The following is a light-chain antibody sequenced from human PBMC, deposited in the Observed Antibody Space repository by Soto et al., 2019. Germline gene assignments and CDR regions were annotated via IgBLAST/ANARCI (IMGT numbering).Light chain of an antibody. CDR3: QQYKKWPRT. CDR2: DAS. CDR1: QSVSSN. J-gene: IGKJ1*01. Sequence: TNLSVSPGEKATLSCRASQSVSSNFAWYQQKPGQAPRLLIYDASTRATGIPARFSGSGSGTEFTLTISSLQSEDFAVYYCQQYKKWPRTFGHGTKVDIK. V-gene: IGKV3-15*01.